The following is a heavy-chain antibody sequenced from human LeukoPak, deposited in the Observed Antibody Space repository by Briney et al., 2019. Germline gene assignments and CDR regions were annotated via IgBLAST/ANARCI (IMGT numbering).Heavy chain of an antibody. D-gene: IGHD2-21*02. V-gene: IGHV4-34*01. CDR2: INHSGST. J-gene: IGHJ4*02. CDR1: GGSFSGYY. CDR3: ARCSWGVVTAPNDY. Sequence: SETLSLTCAVYGGSFSGYYWSWIRQPPGKGLEWIGEINHSGSTNYNPSLKSRVTISVDTSKNQFSLKLSSVTAADTAVYYCARCSWGVVTAPNDYWGQGTLVIVSS.